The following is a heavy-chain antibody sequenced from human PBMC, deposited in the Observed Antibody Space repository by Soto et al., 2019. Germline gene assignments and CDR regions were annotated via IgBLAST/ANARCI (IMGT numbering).Heavy chain of an antibody. CDR3: AKDNHPGRDTYHYGADY. CDR2: ISYDGSRK. J-gene: IGHJ4*02. D-gene: IGHD5-12*01. V-gene: IGHV3-30*18. CDR1: GFIFSNYG. Sequence: QVQLVESGGGVVQPGTSLTLSCSASGFIFSNYGMHWVRQAPGKGLEWVSIISYDGSRKHYIDSVKGRFTISRDNSKNTLDLQMNSLRAEDTAVYYCAKDNHPGRDTYHYGADYWGQGTLVAVSS.